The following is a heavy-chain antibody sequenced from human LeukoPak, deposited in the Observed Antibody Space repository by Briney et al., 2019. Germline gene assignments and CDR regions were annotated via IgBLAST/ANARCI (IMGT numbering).Heavy chain of an antibody. CDR3: ARARNDYGDYVFDY. J-gene: IGHJ4*02. Sequence: KPGGSLRLSCAASGFTFSIYTMNWVRQAPGKGLEWVSCISSSSSYIYYADSLKGRFTISRDNAKSSLYLQMNSLRAEDTAVYYCARARNDYGDYVFDYWGQGTLVTVSS. V-gene: IGHV3-21*01. CDR1: GFTFSIYT. CDR2: ISSSSSYI. D-gene: IGHD4-17*01.